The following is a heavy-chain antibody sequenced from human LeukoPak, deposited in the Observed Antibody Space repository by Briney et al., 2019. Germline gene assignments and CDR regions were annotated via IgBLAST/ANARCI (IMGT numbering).Heavy chain of an antibody. J-gene: IGHJ4*02. CDR2: IYYSGST. Sequence: PSETLSLTCTVSGGSISSYYWSWIRQPPGKGLGWIGYIYYSGSTNYNPSLKSRVTISVDTSKNQFSLKLSSVTAADTAVYYCARGARHYYFDYWGQGTLVTVSS. V-gene: IGHV4-59*01. CDR3: ARGARHYYFDY. D-gene: IGHD3-3*02. CDR1: GGSISSYY.